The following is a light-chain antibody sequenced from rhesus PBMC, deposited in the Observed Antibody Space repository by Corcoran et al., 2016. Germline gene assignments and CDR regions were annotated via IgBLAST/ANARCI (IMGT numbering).Light chain of an antibody. CDR3: QHSYGTPYS. Sequence: DIQMTQSPSSLSASVGDTVTITCRASQSIGSWLAWYQQKPGKAPNLLISKTSTMESGVPSRFSGSGSRRDVTLTISSLQPEDFATYYCQHSYGTPYSFGQGTKVEIK. V-gene: IGKV1-22*01. CDR2: KTS. J-gene: IGKJ2*01. CDR1: QSIGSW.